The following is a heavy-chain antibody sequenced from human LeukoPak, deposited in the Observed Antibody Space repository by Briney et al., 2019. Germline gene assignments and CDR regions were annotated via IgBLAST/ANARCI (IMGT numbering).Heavy chain of an antibody. Sequence: GESLKISCKGSGYSFTSYWIGWVRQMPGKGLEWMGIIYPDGSETNYSPSFQGQVSMSVDKSITTAYLQWSSLKASDTAIYYCARQAYGSHFDAFDIWGQGTMVTVSS. CDR1: GYSFTSYW. D-gene: IGHD3-22*01. CDR2: IYPDGSET. J-gene: IGHJ3*02. V-gene: IGHV5-51*01. CDR3: ARQAYGSHFDAFDI.